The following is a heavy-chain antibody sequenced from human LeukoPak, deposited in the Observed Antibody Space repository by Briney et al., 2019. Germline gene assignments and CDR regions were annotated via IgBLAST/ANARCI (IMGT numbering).Heavy chain of an antibody. V-gene: IGHV1-18*01. D-gene: IGHD1/OR15-1a*01. CDR1: GYTFTSYG. J-gene: IGHJ5*02. Sequence: ASVKVSSKASGYTFTSYGISWVRQAPGQGLEWMGWISAYNGNTNYAQKLQGRVTMTTDTSTSTAYMELRSLRSGDTAVYYCARVKLVHGWFDPWGQGTLVTVSS. CDR2: ISAYNGNT. CDR3: ARVKLVHGWFDP.